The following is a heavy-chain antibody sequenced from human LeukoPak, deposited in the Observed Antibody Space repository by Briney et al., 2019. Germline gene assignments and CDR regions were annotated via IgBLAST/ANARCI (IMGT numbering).Heavy chain of an antibody. CDR2: IIPIFGTA. CDR1: GGTFSSYA. V-gene: IGHV1-69*05. D-gene: IGHD1-7*01. J-gene: IGHJ6*03. Sequence: SVKVSCKASGGTFSSYAISWVRQAPGQGLEWMGGIIPIFGTANYAQKLQGRVTMTTDTSTSTAYMELSSLRSEDTAVYYCVWNYEEYYYYYMDVWGKGTTVTVSS. CDR3: VWNYEEYYYYYMDV.